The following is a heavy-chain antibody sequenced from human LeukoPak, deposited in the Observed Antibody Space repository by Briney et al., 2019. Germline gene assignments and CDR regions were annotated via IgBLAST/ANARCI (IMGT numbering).Heavy chain of an antibody. D-gene: IGHD3-22*01. V-gene: IGHV3-23*01. CDR2: ISGSGGST. J-gene: IGHJ4*02. CDR1: GFIFSNYA. Sequence: GGSLRLSCAASGFIFSNYAMSWVRQAPGKGLEWVSAISGSGGSTYYADSVKGRFTISRDNSKNTLYLQMNSLRAEDTAVYYCAKDLKAQYYYDSSGYSSLFDCWGQGTLVTVSS. CDR3: AKDLKAQYYYDSSGYSSLFDC.